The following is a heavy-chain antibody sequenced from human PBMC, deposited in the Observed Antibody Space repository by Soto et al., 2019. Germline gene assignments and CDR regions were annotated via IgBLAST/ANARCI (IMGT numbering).Heavy chain of an antibody. V-gene: IGHV4-59*01. CDR1: GGSISSYN. D-gene: IGHD3-10*01. Sequence: WETLSLTCTVSGGSISSYNWSWIRQPPGKGLEWIGYIYYSGSTNHNPSLKSRVTISVDTSKNQFSLKLSSVTAADTAVYYCASSTVRGVSQWFDPWGQGTLVTVSS. J-gene: IGHJ5*02. CDR2: IYYSGST. CDR3: ASSTVRGVSQWFDP.